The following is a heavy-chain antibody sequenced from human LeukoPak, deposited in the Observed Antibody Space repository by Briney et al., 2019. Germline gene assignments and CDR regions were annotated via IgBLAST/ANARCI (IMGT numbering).Heavy chain of an antibody. CDR2: ISSSSSYI. Sequence: GGSLRLSCAASGFTFSSYSMNWVRQAPGKGLEWVSSISSSSSYIYYADSVKGRFTISRDNAKNSLYLQMNSLRAEDTAVYYCARDVAWFGGLVDAFDIWGQGTMVTVSS. CDR1: GFTFSSYS. V-gene: IGHV3-21*01. CDR3: ARDVAWFGGLVDAFDI. J-gene: IGHJ3*02. D-gene: IGHD3-10*01.